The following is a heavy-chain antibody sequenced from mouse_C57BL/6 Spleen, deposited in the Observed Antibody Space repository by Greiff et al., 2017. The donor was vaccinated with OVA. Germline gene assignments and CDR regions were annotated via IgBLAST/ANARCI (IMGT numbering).Heavy chain of an antibody. J-gene: IGHJ2*01. CDR1: GYSITSGYY. D-gene: IGHD2-2*01. V-gene: IGHV3-6*01. CDR3: AVWLRGGYYFDY. CDR2: ISYDGSN. Sequence: DVQLQESGPGLVKPSQSLSLTCSVTGYSITSGYYWNWIRQFPGNKLEWMGYISYDGSNNYNPSLKNRISITRDTSKNQFFLKLNSVTTEDTATYDCAVWLRGGYYFDYWGQGTTLTVSS.